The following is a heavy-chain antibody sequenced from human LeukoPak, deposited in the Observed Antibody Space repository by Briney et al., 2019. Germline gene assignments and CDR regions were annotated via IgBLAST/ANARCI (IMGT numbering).Heavy chain of an antibody. CDR2: INPSDGAT. CDR3: ARGQRGGLRANLGGLFASYYTYYYMDV. CDR1: GYTFTMYY. J-gene: IGHJ6*03. Sequence: GASVKVSCKASGYTFTMYYIHWVRQAPGQGLEWMGMINPSDGATTYAQRFQGRVIMTRDMSTTTVYMDLRSLRSDDTAVYFCARGQRGGLRANLGGLFASYYTYYYMDVWGRGTTVTVSS. V-gene: IGHV1-46*01. D-gene: IGHD3-16*01.